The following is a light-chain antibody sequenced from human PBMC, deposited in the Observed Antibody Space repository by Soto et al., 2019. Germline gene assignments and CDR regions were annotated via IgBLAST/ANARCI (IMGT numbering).Light chain of an antibody. V-gene: IGKV1-39*01. CDR1: QSISNY. CDR2: AAS. J-gene: IGKJ1*01. Sequence: DIQMTQSPSSLSASVGDRVTITCRASQSISNYLNWYQQKPGKAPKVLIYAASSLQSGVPSRFSGSVSGTDFTLTISSLQPEDFATYYCQQSYSSPRTFGQGSKVGIK. CDR3: QQSYSSPRT.